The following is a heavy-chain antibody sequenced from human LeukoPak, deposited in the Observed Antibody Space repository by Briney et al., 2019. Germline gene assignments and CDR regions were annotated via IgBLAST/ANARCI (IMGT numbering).Heavy chain of an antibody. CDR2: IRYDGSNK. D-gene: IGHD3-10*01. CDR3: AKESGITMVRGVITF. J-gene: IGHJ4*02. CDR1: GFTFSSYG. Sequence: PGGSLRLSCAASGFTFSSYGMNWVRQAPGKGLEWVAVIRYDGSNKYYADSVKGRFTISRDNSNNTLYLQINSLRAEDTAVYYCAKESGITMVRGVITFWGQGTLVTVSS. V-gene: IGHV3-30*02.